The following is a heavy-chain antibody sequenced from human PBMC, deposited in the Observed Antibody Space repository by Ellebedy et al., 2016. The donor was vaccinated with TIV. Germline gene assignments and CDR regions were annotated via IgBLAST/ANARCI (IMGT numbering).Heavy chain of an antibody. D-gene: IGHD1-26*01. V-gene: IGHV3-9*01. CDR1: GFTFDDYA. CDR3: ARDLGVSGTYYLLVY. Sequence: SLKISCAASGFTFDDYAMHWVRQAPGKGLEWASGISWNSGSIGYADSVKGRFTISRDNSRRTLYLQMNSLRAEDTAMYYCARDLGVSGTYYLLVYWGQGTLVTVSS. CDR2: ISWNSGSI. J-gene: IGHJ4*02.